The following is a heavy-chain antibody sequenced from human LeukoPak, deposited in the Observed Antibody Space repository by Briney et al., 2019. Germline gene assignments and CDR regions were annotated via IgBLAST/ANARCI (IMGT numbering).Heavy chain of an antibody. CDR3: ARTRLIPTFRKESVTPPH. V-gene: IGHV4-39*01. D-gene: IGHD3-16*01. Sequence: PSETLSLTCTVSGGSISSSSYYWEWIRQPPGKGLEWIGNIYYAGTTSYNPSLQSRVTISVHTSKNQFSLRLTSVTAADTAVYFCARTRLIPTFRKESVTPPHWGQGTLVTVSS. J-gene: IGHJ4*02. CDR2: IYYAGTT. CDR1: GGSISSSSYY.